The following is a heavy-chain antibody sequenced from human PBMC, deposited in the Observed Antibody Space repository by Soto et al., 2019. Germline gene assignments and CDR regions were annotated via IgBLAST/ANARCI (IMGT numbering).Heavy chain of an antibody. Sequence: GGSLRLSCAASGFTFSSYAMHWVRQAPGKGLEWVAVISYDGSNKYYADSVKGRFTISRDNSKTTLYLQMNSLRAEDTAVYYCARAAAAGLFWFDPWGQGTLVTVSS. V-gene: IGHV3-30-3*01. CDR2: ISYDGSNK. CDR3: ARAAAAGLFWFDP. J-gene: IGHJ5*02. D-gene: IGHD6-13*01. CDR1: GFTFSSYA.